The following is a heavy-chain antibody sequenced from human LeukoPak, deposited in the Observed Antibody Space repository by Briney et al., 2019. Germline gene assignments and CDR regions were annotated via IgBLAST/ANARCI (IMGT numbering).Heavy chain of an antibody. CDR3: ARDLEWLYPGGAFDI. V-gene: IGHV1-2*02. CDR2: INPNSGGT. D-gene: IGHD3-3*01. J-gene: IGHJ3*02. Sequence: GASVKVSCKASGYTFTGYYMHWVRQAPGEGLEWMGWINPNSGGTKYAQKFQGRVTMTRDTSIRTAYMELSRLRSDDTAVYYCARDLEWLYPGGAFDIWGQGTMVTVSS. CDR1: GYTFTGYY.